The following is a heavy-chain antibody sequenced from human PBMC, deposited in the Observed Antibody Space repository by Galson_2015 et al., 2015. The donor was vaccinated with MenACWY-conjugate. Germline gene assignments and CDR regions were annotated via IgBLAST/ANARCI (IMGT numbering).Heavy chain of an antibody. V-gene: IGHV3-23*01. CDR3: AKDRHPDGVWNFDY. CDR2: IYGSGHRDT. CDR1: GFTFYTYT. Sequence: SLRLSCAASGFTFYTYTMSWVRQSPGKGLEWVAGIYGSGHRDTFYADSVKGRFTISRDGSNNLVYLQMTSLRVEDAAVYYCAKDRHPDGVWNFDYWGQGILVTVSS. D-gene: IGHD4-17*01. J-gene: IGHJ4*02.